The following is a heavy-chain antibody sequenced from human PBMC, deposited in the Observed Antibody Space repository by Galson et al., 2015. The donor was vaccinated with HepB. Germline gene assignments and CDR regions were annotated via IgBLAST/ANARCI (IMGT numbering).Heavy chain of an antibody. J-gene: IGHJ4*02. V-gene: IGHV4-34*01. CDR2: INHSGST. CDR3: ARDLYYYGSGSYSDY. Sequence: SETLSLTCAVYGGSFSGYYWSWIRQPPGKGLEWIGEINHSGSTNYNPSLKSRVTISVDTSKNQFSLKLSSVTAADTAVYYCARDLYYYGSGSYSDYWGQGTLVTVSS. D-gene: IGHD3-10*01. CDR1: GGSFSGYY.